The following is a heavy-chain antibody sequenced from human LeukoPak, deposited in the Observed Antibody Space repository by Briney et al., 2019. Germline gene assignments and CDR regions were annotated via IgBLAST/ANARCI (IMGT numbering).Heavy chain of an antibody. CDR3: AMGITMIVDAFDI. CDR2: IYYSGST. V-gene: IGHV4-59*01. J-gene: IGHJ3*02. CDR1: GVSISS. D-gene: IGHD3-22*01. Sequence: SETLSLTCSVSGVSISSLTWIRQSPGKGLEWIGYIYYSGSTNYNPSLKSRVTISVDTSKNQFSLKPSSVTAADTAVYYCAMGITMIVDAFDIWGQGTMVTVSS.